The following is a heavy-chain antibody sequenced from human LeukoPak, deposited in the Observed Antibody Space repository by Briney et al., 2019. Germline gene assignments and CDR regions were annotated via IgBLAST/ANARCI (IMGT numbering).Heavy chain of an antibody. Sequence: GGSLRLSCAASGFTFSSYAMHWVRQAPGKGLEWVAVISYDGSNKYYADSVKGRFTISRDNPKNTLYLQMNSLRAEDTAVYYCARGHSSSWYYFDYWGQGTLVTVSS. V-gene: IGHV3-30-3*01. CDR2: ISYDGSNK. CDR1: GFTFSSYA. D-gene: IGHD6-13*01. CDR3: ARGHSSSWYYFDY. J-gene: IGHJ4*02.